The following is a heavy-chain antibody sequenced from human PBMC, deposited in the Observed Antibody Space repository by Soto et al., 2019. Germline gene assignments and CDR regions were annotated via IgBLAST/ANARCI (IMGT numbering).Heavy chain of an antibody. CDR3: ARAWVVVTAPDY. V-gene: IGHV1-3*05. Sequence: QVQLVQSGAEEKKPGASVKVSCKASGYTFTSYAMHWVRRAPGQRLEWMGWINAGNGNTKYSQKFQGRVTITRDTPASTAYMELSSLRSEATAVYYCARAWVVVTAPDYWGQGTLVTVSS. CDR2: INAGNGNT. J-gene: IGHJ4*02. D-gene: IGHD2-21*02. CDR1: GYTFTSYA.